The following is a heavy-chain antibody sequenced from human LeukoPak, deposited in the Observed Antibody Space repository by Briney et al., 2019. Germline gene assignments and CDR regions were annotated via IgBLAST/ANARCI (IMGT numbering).Heavy chain of an antibody. CDR1: GYTFTSYG. V-gene: IGHV1-18*01. Sequence: GASVKVSCKASGYTFTSYGISWVRQAPGQGLEWMGWISAYNGNTNYAQKLQGRVTMTTDTSTSTAYMELRSLRSDDTAVYYCARTTGPGGYPQYYFDYWGQGTLVTVSS. CDR2: ISAYNGNT. J-gene: IGHJ4*02. CDR3: ARTTGPGGYPQYYFDY. D-gene: IGHD3-16*01.